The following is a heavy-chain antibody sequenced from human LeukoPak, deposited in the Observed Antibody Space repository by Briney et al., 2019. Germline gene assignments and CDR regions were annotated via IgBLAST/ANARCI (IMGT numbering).Heavy chain of an antibody. J-gene: IGHJ4*02. Sequence: GGSLRLSCAASGFTFSSYAMSWVRQAPGKGLEWFSAISGSGGSTYYADSVKGRFTISRDNSKNTLYLQMNSLRAEDTAVYYCAKEPRIAVAGTPLDYWGQGTLVTVSS. D-gene: IGHD6-19*01. CDR1: GFTFSSYA. CDR3: AKEPRIAVAGTPLDY. V-gene: IGHV3-23*01. CDR2: ISGSGGST.